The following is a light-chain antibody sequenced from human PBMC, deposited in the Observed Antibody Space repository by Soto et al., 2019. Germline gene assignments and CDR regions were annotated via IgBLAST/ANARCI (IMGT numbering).Light chain of an antibody. V-gene: IGLV2-14*01. J-gene: IGLJ2*01. CDR3: SSYTSSSTVL. CDR2: DVR. Sequence: QSVLTQPASVSGSPGQSITISCTGTSSDIGGYNYISWYQQLPGKAPKFIIYDVRNRPSGVSNRFSGSRSGNTASLTISGLQAEDEADYYCSSYTSSSTVLFGGGTKLTVL. CDR1: SSDIGGYNY.